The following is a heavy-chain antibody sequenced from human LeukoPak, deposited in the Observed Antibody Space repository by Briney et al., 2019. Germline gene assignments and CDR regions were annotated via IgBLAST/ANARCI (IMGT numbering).Heavy chain of an antibody. V-gene: IGHV3-21*01. J-gene: IGHJ4*02. Sequence: GGSLRLSCAPSGLTFSSYSMNWVRRAPGKGLGWVSSISSSSSYIYYAHSVKGRFTISRDTAKNSLYLQMNSVSAEDTAVYHCARDQWELLWYFDYWGQGTLVTVSS. CDR2: ISSSSSYI. D-gene: IGHD1-26*01. CDR3: ARDQWELLWYFDY. CDR1: GLTFSSYS.